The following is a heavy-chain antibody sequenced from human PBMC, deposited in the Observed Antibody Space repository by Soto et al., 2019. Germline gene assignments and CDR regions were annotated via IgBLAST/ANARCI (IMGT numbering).Heavy chain of an antibody. V-gene: IGHV3-30-3*01. Sequence: PGGSLRVSCAASGFTFSSYAMHWVRQAPGKGLEWVAVISYDGSNKYYADSVKGRFTISRDNSKNTLYLQMNSLRAEDTAVHYCARDDRRVTAMVPYYYYGMDVWGQGTTVTVSS. CDR1: GFTFSSYA. CDR2: ISYDGSNK. CDR3: ARDDRRVTAMVPYYYYGMDV. D-gene: IGHD5-18*01. J-gene: IGHJ6*02.